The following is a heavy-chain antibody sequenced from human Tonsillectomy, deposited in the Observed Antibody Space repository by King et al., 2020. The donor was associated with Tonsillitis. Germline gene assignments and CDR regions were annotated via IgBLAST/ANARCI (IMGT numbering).Heavy chain of an antibody. D-gene: IGHD3-3*01. CDR2: INHSGST. V-gene: IGHV4-34*01. J-gene: IGHJ4*02. CDR3: ARGSLTIFGVAPHY. Sequence: VQLQQWGAGLLKPSETLSLTCAVYGGSFSTYYWSWIRQPPGKGLEWIGEINHSGSTNYNPSLKSRVTISVETSKNRFSLKVSSVTAADTALYYCARGSLTIFGVAPHYWGQGTLVTVSS. CDR1: GGSFSTYY.